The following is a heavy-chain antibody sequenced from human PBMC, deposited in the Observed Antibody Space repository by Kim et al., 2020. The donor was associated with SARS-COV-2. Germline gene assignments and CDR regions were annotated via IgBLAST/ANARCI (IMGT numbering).Heavy chain of an antibody. J-gene: IGHJ4*02. D-gene: IGHD1-20*01. CDR1: GGSFSGYY. CDR2: INHSGST. CDR3: ARVTPYNWNDGSPTCHFDY. Sequence: SETLSLTCAVYGGSFSGYYWSWIRQPPGKGLEWIGEINHSGSTNYNPSLKSRVTISVDTSKNQFSLKLSSVTAADTAVYYCARVTPYNWNDGSPTCHFDYWGQGTLVTVSS. V-gene: IGHV4-34*01.